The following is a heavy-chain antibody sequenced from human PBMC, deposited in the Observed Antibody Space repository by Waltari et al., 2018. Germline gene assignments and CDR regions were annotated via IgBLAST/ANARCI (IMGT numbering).Heavy chain of an antibody. Sequence: VQLVESGGGLVKPGGSLRLSCAASGFTFSSYSMNWVRQAPGKGLEWVAFIRYDGSNKYYADSVKGRFTISRDNSKNTLYLQMNSLRAEDTAVYYCAKDGPYDFWSGYGLDYWGQGTLVTVSS. V-gene: IGHV3-30*02. D-gene: IGHD3-3*01. J-gene: IGHJ4*02. CDR3: AKDGPYDFWSGYGLDY. CDR1: GFTFSSYS. CDR2: IRYDGSNK.